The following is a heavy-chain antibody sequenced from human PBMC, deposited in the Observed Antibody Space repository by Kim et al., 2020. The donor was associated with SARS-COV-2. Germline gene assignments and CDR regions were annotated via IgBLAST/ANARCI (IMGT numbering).Heavy chain of an antibody. V-gene: IGHV3-23*01. Sequence: YATSAKGRFTVSRGNNRNTLDLQMNSLTAEDTALYFCAKDHPSSGWPTFDSWGQGTLVTVSS. CDR3: AKDHPSSGWPTFDS. D-gene: IGHD6-19*01. J-gene: IGHJ4*02.